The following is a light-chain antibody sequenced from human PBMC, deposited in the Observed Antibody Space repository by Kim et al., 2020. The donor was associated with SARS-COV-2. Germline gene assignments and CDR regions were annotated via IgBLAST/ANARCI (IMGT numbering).Light chain of an antibody. CDR1: HTITDW. CDR3: QEYNTYPST. V-gene: IGKV1-5*03. Sequence: DIQMTQSPSTLSASIGDRVTITCRASHTITDWLAWYQQKPGKAPKLLIYKASRLESGVPSRFSGSGSGTEFTLPISSLQPDDFATYSCQEYNTYPSTFGRGTKVGIK. CDR2: KAS. J-gene: IGKJ1*01.